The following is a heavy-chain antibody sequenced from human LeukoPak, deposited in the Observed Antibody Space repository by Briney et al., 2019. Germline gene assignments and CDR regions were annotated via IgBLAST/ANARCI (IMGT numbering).Heavy chain of an antibody. D-gene: IGHD3-10*01. J-gene: IGHJ4*02. Sequence: GGSLRLSCAASGFTVSSNYMSWVRQAPGKGREWVSVIYSGGTTSYADSVKGRFTISRDNSKNTLFLQLNSLRAEDTAVYYCARVSSYGSGSYYHYYFDYWGQGTLVTVSS. CDR3: ARVSSYGSGSYYHYYFDY. CDR2: IYSGGTT. V-gene: IGHV3-53*01. CDR1: GFTVSSNY.